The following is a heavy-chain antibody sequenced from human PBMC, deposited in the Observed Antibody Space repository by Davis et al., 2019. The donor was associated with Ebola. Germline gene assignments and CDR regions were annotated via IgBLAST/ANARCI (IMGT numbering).Heavy chain of an antibody. Sequence: AASVKVSCKASGFTLTNYAIHWVRQAPGQRLEWMGWVHGGNGNTKYSQRFQGRVTITTDTSASTAYLDLTSPRSDDTAVFYCARASFGYNSGWYADNWGPGSLVTVSS. CDR2: VHGGNGNT. D-gene: IGHD6-19*01. J-gene: IGHJ4*02. CDR3: ARASFGYNSGWYADN. V-gene: IGHV1-3*01. CDR1: GFTLTNYA.